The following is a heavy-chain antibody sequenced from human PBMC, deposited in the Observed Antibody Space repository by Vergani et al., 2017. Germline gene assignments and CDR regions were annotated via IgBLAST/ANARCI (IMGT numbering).Heavy chain of an antibody. CDR2: IASSDTTV. J-gene: IGHJ4*02. D-gene: IGHD3-10*01. V-gene: IGHV3-11*04. CDR1: GFFFSDYY. Sequence: VQLVESGGGLVKPGGSLRLSCTASGFFFSDYYMSWLRQAPGKGLEWISYIASSDTTVYYADSVKGRFTISRDNAKNSLYLEMNSLRADDTAVYYCARDYLDFSGSGSPYYFDHWGQGTQVTVSS. CDR3: ARDYLDFSGSGSPYYFDH.